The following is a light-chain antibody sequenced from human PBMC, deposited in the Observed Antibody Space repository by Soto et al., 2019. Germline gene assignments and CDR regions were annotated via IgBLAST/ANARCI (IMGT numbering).Light chain of an antibody. J-gene: IGKJ1*01. CDR1: QSVRSTY. CDR2: GVS. Sequence: EIVLTQSPGTLSLSPGERATLSCRASQSVRSTYLAWYQQKPGQAPRLLIYGVSTRDTGVPARFSGSASGTEFTLTISSLQSEDFAVYFCQQYNDWPRTFGQGTNVDNK. V-gene: IGKV3-15*01. CDR3: QQYNDWPRT.